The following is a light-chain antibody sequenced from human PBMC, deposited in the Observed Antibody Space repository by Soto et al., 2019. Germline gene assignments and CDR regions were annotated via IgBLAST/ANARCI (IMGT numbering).Light chain of an antibody. CDR3: QHYNSYSET. Sequence: DIQMTQSPSTLSACIGDRVTITCRASQRISRWLAWYQQKPGKAPKLLIYKASSLDSGVPSRFSGSGSGTEFTLTISSLQPDDFATYYCQHYNSYSETFGPGTKVDI. J-gene: IGKJ3*01. CDR1: QRISRW. CDR2: KAS. V-gene: IGKV1-5*03.